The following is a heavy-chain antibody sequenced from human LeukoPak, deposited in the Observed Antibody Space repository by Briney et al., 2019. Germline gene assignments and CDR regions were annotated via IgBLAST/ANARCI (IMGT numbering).Heavy chain of an antibody. CDR2: ISSPGGNT. CDR3: AKDRLMFYYDSSGYGHDAFDI. D-gene: IGHD3-22*01. CDR1: GFILSSFA. Sequence: GGSLRLSCTSSGFILSSFAMSWVRQAPGKGLEWVSSISSPGGNTYYADSVKGRFTISRDNSKNTLYLQMNSLRAEDTAVYYCAKDRLMFYYDSSGYGHDAFDIWGQGTMVTVSS. J-gene: IGHJ3*02. V-gene: IGHV3-23*01.